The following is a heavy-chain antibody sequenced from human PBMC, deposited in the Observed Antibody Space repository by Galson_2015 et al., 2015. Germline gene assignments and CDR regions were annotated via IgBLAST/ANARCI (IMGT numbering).Heavy chain of an antibody. CDR1: GGSISSYY. V-gene: IGHV4-59*01. CDR2: IYYSGST. Sequence: SETLSLTCTVSGGSISSYYWSWIRQPPGKGLEWIGYIYYSGSTNYNPSLKSRVTISVDTSKNQFSLKLSSVTAADTAVYYCAGYSAAADAFDIWGQGTMVTVSS. CDR3: AGYSAAADAFDI. J-gene: IGHJ3*02. D-gene: IGHD2-15*01.